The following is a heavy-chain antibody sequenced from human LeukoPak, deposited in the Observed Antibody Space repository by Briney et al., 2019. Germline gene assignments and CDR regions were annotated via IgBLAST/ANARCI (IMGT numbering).Heavy chain of an antibody. Sequence: WASVKVSCKASGYTFTGYYLHWVRQAPGQGLEWMGWIHPKSGDTHYAQKFLGRVTLTRDTSTTIVYMELRWLTSDDTAVYYCSRGSGISFGGIDYWGQGTLVTVPS. CDR2: IHPKSGDT. V-gene: IGHV1-2*02. CDR1: GYTFTGYY. D-gene: IGHD3-16*01. CDR3: SRGSGISFGGIDY. J-gene: IGHJ4*02.